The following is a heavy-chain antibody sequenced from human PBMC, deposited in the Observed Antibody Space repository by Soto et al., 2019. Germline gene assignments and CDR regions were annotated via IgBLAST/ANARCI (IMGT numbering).Heavy chain of an antibody. J-gene: IGHJ3*02. Sequence: GGSLRLSCAASGFTFSSYEMNWVRQAPGKGLEWVSYISSSGSTIYYADSVKGRFTISRDNAKNSLYLRMNSLRAEDTGFYYCARGSSWYGTGKPEDAFEIWDQGKMVTV. CDR1: GFTFSSYE. V-gene: IGHV3-48*03. CDR3: ARGSSWYGTGKPEDAFEI. D-gene: IGHD6-13*01. CDR2: ISSSGSTI.